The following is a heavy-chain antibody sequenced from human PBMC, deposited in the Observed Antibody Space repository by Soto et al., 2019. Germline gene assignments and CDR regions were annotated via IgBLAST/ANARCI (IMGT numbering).Heavy chain of an antibody. CDR2: ISGSGDSV. J-gene: IGHJ3*01. CDR3: AKEDDYGDYENDAFDF. V-gene: IGHV3-23*01. Sequence: GSLRLSCAASGFIFTTYAMTLVLQAPGKGLEWVSTISGSGDSVYYADSVKGRFTISRDNSKNTIYLQMNSLRAEDTALYYCAKEDDYGDYENDAFDFWGQGTMVTVSS. D-gene: IGHD4-17*01. CDR1: GFIFTTYA.